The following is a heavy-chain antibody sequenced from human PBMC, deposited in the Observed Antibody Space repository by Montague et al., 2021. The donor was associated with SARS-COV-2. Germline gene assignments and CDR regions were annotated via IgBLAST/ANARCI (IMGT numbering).Heavy chain of an antibody. D-gene: IGHD4-23*01. Sequence: PALVKPTQTLTLTCNFFGFSLDTSGVGVGWIRQSPGKVLEWLALTYWXDDQRYSPSLKSRLTITKDTSKNQVVLTMTNMDPVDTATYYCARSYGTTVVTRAFDYWGQGTLVTVSS. V-gene: IGHV2-5*02. CDR2: TYWXDDQ. J-gene: IGHJ4*02. CDR3: ARSYGTTVVTRAFDY. CDR1: GFSLDTSGVG.